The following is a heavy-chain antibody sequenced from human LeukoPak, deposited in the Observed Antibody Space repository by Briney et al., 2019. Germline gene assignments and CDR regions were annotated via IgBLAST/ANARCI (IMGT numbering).Heavy chain of an antibody. V-gene: IGHV4-39*07. D-gene: IGHD3-22*01. Sequence: SETPSLTCTVPGGSISSSSYYWGWIRQPPGKGLEWIGSIYYSGSTYYNPSLKSRVTISVDTSKNQFSLKLSSVTAADTAVYYCAREGYYDSSGYQEFDYWGQGTLVTVSS. CDR2: IYYSGST. CDR1: GGSISSSSYY. J-gene: IGHJ4*02. CDR3: AREGYYDSSGYQEFDY.